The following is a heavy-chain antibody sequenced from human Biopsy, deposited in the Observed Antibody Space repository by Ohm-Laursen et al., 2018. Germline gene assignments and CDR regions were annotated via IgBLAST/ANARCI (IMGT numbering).Heavy chain of an antibody. J-gene: IGHJ4*02. CDR2: IRSKAKSYAT. Sequence: LSLTCAASGFTFSASAVHWVRQASGKGLEWVGRIRSKAKSYATAYAASVTGRFTISRDDSKNPTYLQMNSLKTKDTAVYYCTLEGAGFDNWGQGTLVTVSS. CDR1: GFTFSASA. CDR3: TLEGAGFDN. V-gene: IGHV3-73*01. D-gene: IGHD3-10*01.